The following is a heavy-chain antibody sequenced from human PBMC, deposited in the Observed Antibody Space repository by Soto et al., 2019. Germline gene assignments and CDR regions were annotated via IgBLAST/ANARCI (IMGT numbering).Heavy chain of an antibody. Sequence: QLQLQESGPGLVKPSETLSLICTVSGGSISSRGYHWVWIRQSPGKGLEWIGSAYPSGPTHYKPSLQSRVAMSLDMSKNQLSLQLNSVTAADMAVYYCASQGPAADHYDLWGQGILVTVSS. V-gene: IGHV4-39*01. CDR2: AYPSGPT. J-gene: IGHJ4*02. CDR3: ASQGPAADHYDL. CDR1: GGSISSRGYH. D-gene: IGHD6-25*01.